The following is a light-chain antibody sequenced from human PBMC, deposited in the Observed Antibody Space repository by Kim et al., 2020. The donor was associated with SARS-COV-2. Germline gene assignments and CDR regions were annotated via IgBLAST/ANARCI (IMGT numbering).Light chain of an antibody. CDR2: SAS. Sequence: SGRYLARSQQKPGQAPRLLIDSASIRVTGTPDRFSGSASGTHFPLTISRVEPEDVAVYYCQQHVRSYSSGQGTKLEI. J-gene: IGKJ2*01. CDR1: SGRY. CDR3: QQHVRSYS. V-gene: IGKV3-20*01.